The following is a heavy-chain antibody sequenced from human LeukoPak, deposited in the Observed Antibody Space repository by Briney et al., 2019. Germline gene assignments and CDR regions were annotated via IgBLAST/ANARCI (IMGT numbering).Heavy chain of an antibody. CDR3: AREYQDYTLAY. J-gene: IGHJ4*02. CDR1: GFIFSRYG. V-gene: IGHV3-30*03. Sequence: GGTLRLSCAASGFIFSRYGMHWVRHAPGTGLEWVAVISYDGNNKYYANSVKGRFTISRDNSRNTLYLQMNSLRPEDTAVYYCAREYQDYTLAYWGQGALVTVSS. D-gene: IGHD4-11*01. CDR2: ISYDGNNK.